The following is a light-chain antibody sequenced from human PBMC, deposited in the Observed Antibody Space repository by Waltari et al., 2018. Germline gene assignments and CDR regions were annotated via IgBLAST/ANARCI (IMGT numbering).Light chain of an antibody. CDR3: CSYAGSYTPWV. J-gene: IGLJ3*02. CDR2: DVS. Sequence: QSALTPPRSVSGSPGQSVTISCTGTSSDVGGYHYVSWYQQHPGKAPQLMIYDVSKRPSGVPDRFSDSKSGNTASLTSSGLQAEDEADYYCCSYAGSYTPWVFGGGTKLTVL. V-gene: IGLV2-11*01. CDR1: SSDVGGYHY.